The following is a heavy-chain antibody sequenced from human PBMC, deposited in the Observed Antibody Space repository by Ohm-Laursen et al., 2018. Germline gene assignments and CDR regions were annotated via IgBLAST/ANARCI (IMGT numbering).Heavy chain of an antibody. Sequence: SLRLSCAASGFTFSSYWMHWVRQAPGKGLVWVSRINGDGSSASYADSVKGRFTISRDNARNTLYLQMNSLRVEDTAVYYCVRGNEGPDYWGRGTLVTVSS. J-gene: IGHJ4*02. V-gene: IGHV3-74*01. CDR3: VRGNEGPDY. CDR2: INGDGSSA. CDR1: GFTFSSYW.